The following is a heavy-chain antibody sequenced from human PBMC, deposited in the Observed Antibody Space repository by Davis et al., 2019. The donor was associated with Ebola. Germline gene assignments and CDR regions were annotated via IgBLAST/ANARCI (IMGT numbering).Heavy chain of an antibody. J-gene: IGHJ4*02. D-gene: IGHD3-16*01. CDR3: ATDTFGGSPSCC. Sequence: ASVKVSCKASGYTFTSYDINWVRQATGQGLEWMGWMNPNSGNTGYAQKFQGRVTMTRNTSISTAYMELSSLRSEDTAVYYCATDTFGGSPSCCWGQGTLVTVSS. V-gene: IGHV1-8*01. CDR2: MNPNSGNT. CDR1: GYTFTSYD.